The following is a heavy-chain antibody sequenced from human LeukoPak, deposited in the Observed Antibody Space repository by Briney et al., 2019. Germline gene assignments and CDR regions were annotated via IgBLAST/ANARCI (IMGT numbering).Heavy chain of an antibody. CDR1: GSPISGYH. J-gene: IGHJ6*02. V-gene: IGHV4-59*01. Sequence: SETLSLTCTVSGSPISGYHWSWIRQPPGRDLEWLGYIYYSGTTNYNPSLKGRVTISVDTSKNQFSLTLRSVTAADTAVYYCARDRSVAVGGEGHYFYGMDVWGQGTTVTVSS. CDR3: ARDRSVAVGGEGHYFYGMDV. D-gene: IGHD6-19*01. CDR2: IYYSGTT.